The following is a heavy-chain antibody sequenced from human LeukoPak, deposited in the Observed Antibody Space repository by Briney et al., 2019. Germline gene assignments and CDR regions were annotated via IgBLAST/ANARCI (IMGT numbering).Heavy chain of an antibody. Sequence: SETLSLTCAVYGGSFSGYYWSWVRQPPGKGLEWVGEINHSGSTNYNPSLKSRVTIPVDTSKNQFSLKLSSVAAADTAVYYCARARAVAGTMDYWGQGTLVADCS. CDR3: ARARAVAGTMDY. V-gene: IGHV4-34*01. D-gene: IGHD6-19*01. CDR1: GGSFSGYY. J-gene: IGHJ4*02. CDR2: INHSGST.